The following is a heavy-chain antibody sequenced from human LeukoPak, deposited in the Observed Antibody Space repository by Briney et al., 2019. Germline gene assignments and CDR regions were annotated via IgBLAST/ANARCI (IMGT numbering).Heavy chain of an antibody. CDR3: ARPGTASGNDAFDI. CDR2: IYYSGST. D-gene: IGHD4-23*01. V-gene: IGHV4-30-4*08. J-gene: IGHJ3*02. CDR1: GGSISSGDYY. Sequence: SETLSLTCTVSGGSISSGDYYWSWIRQPPGKGLGWIGYIYYSGSTYYHPSLKSRVTISVDTSKNQFSLKLSSVTAADTAVCYCARPGTASGNDAFDIWGQGTMVTVSS.